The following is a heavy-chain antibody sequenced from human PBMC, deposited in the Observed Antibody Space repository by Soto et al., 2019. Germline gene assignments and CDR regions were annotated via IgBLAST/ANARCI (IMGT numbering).Heavy chain of an antibody. CDR2: IYPSDSDT. Sequence: PGASLKIACKGSGYNFAGYWIAWVRQMPGKGLELMGIIYPSDSDTSYRPSFQCQVTISADKSISSAYLQWSSLRASDTAMYYCARGGVSTRTFDYWGQGTPVTV. D-gene: IGHD3-3*01. CDR3: ARGGVSTRTFDY. J-gene: IGHJ4*02. CDR1: GYNFAGYW. V-gene: IGHV5-51*01.